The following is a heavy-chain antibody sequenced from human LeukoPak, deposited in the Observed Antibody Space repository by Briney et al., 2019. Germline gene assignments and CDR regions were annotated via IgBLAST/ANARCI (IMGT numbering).Heavy chain of an antibody. V-gene: IGHV3-23*01. Sequence: GGSLRLSCEASGFTFRNHAMSWVRQAPGRGLEWVSAISGSASVIYYADSVRGRFTISRDNSKNTAFLQMNSLRAEDTAVYYCAKTSGDGYAPITFDYWGQGTLVTVSS. CDR1: GFTFRNHA. CDR3: AKTSGDGYAPITFDY. CDR2: ISGSASVI. D-gene: IGHD2-15*01. J-gene: IGHJ4*02.